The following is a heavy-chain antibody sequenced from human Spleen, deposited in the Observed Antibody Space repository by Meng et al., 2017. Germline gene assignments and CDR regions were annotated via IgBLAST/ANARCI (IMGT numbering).Heavy chain of an antibody. CDR3: ASDTPSGDQR. J-gene: IGHJ1*01. CDR1: GSTLSSYS. CDR2: SGSGGNT. D-gene: IGHD1-26*01. V-gene: IGHV3-23*04. Sequence: VQLGESGGGLVTPGGSLRLSCAATGSTLSSYSMSWVRQAPGKGLEWVSLSGSGGNTYYADSVKGRFTISRDSSKNTLYLQMNSLRAEDTAVYYCASDTPSGDQRWGQGTLVTVSS.